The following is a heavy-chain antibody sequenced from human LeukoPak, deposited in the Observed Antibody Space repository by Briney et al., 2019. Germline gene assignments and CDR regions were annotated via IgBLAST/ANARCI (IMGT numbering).Heavy chain of an antibody. Sequence: GGSLRLSCAASGFTFSSYEMNWVRQAPGKGLEWVSYISSSGSTIYYADSVKGRFTISRDNAKNSLYLQMNSLRAEDTAVYYCAREMTLGDYFDYWGQGTLVTVSS. CDR2: ISSSGSTI. J-gene: IGHJ4*02. D-gene: IGHD3-10*01. CDR1: GFTFSSYE. CDR3: AREMTLGDYFDY. V-gene: IGHV3-48*03.